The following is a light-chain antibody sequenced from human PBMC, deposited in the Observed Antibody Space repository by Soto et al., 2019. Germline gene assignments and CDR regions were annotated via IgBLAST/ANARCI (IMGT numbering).Light chain of an antibody. V-gene: IGKV3-15*01. CDR3: QQYNNWPPST. J-gene: IGKJ2*02. Sequence: EIVMTQSPATLSVSPGERATLSCRASQSVSSNLAWYQQKPGQAPRLLIYGASTRATGIPARFSGSGSGTEFTLTISSLQSEDFAVYYCQQYNNWPPSTFGQGNKLEIK. CDR1: QSVSSN. CDR2: GAS.